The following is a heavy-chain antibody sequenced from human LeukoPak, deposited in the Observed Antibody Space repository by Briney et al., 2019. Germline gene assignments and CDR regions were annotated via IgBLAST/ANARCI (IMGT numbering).Heavy chain of an antibody. J-gene: IGHJ6*02. D-gene: IGHD1-26*01. CDR1: GFTFSDFW. CDR3: ARGGGGSYPPFLYGMDV. Sequence: GGSLRLSCAASGFTFSDFWMYWVRQAPGKGLEWVAVISYDGSNKYYADSVKGRFTISRDNSKNTLYLQMNSLRAEDTAVYYCARGGGGSYPPFLYGMDVWGQGTTVTVSS. V-gene: IGHV3-30-3*01. CDR2: ISYDGSNK.